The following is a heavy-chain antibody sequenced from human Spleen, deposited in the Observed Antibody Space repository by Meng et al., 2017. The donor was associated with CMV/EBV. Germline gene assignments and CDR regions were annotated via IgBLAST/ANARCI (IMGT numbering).Heavy chain of an antibody. J-gene: IGHJ5*02. D-gene: IGHD6-13*01. Sequence: GGSLRLSCAASGFTFSSYWMHWVRQAPGKGLVRVSRINSDGNSISYADSVKGRFTISRDNAKNTLYLQMNSLRAEDTAVYYCARERSSSWYFNPLKWFDPWGQGTLVTVSS. CDR2: INSDGNSI. CDR3: ARERSSSWYFNPLKWFDP. CDR1: GFTFSSYW. V-gene: IGHV3-74*01.